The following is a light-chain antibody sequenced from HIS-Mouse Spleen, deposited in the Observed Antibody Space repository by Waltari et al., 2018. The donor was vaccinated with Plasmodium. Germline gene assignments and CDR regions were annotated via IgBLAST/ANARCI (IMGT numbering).Light chain of an antibody. J-gene: IGLJ2*01. CDR3: QAWDSSTVV. CDR2: QDS. Sequence: SYELTQPPSVSVSPGQTASITCSRAKLGEKYACWYQQKPGQSPVLVIYQDSKRPSGIPERFAGSNSGNTATLTISGTQAMDEADYYCQAWDSSTVVFGGGTKLTVL. V-gene: IGLV3-1*01. CDR1: KLGEKY.